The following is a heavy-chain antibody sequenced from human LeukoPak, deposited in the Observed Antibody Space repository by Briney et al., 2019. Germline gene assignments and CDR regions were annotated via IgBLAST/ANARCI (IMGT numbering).Heavy chain of an antibody. Sequence: GGSLRLSCAASGFTFSTYTMNWVRQAPGKGLEWVSSISSSSSSIFYADSVKGRFTISRDNAKNSLYLQMNSLRAEDTALYYCARGSPRGSYGWFDPWGQGSLVTVSS. V-gene: IGHV3-21*04. CDR1: GFTFSTYT. D-gene: IGHD3-16*01. CDR2: ISSSSSSI. CDR3: ARGSPRGSYGWFDP. J-gene: IGHJ5*02.